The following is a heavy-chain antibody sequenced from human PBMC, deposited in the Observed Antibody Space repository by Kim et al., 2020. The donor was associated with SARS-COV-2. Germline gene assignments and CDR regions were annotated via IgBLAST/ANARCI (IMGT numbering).Heavy chain of an antibody. J-gene: IGHJ5*02. CDR2: T. Sequence: TSYTPSFQGQVTISADKSISTAYLQWSSLKASDTAMYYCARHFVQRGFDPWGQGTLVTVSS. CDR3: ARHFVQRGFDP. D-gene: IGHD1-1*01. V-gene: IGHV5-51*01.